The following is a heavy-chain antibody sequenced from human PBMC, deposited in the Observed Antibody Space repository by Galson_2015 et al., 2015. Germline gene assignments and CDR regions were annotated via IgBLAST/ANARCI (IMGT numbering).Heavy chain of an antibody. J-gene: IGHJ4*02. D-gene: IGHD2-2*01. Sequence: SVKVSCKASGGTFSNYAISWWRQAPGQGLEWMGGIIPIFGGANYAQKFQGRVTITADKSTTTAYMELSSLRSDDTAVYYCARPSQDCSTSSCPYNYWGQGTLVTVSS. CDR1: GGTFSNYA. CDR3: ARPSQDCSTSSCPYNY. CDR2: IIPIFGGA. V-gene: IGHV1-69*06.